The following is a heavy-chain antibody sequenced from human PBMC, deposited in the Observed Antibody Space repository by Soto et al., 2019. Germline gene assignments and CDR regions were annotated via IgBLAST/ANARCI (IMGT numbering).Heavy chain of an antibody. J-gene: IGHJ5*02. CDR3: ARGGGHLNNWFDP. CDR1: GFTFSSNG. CDR2: IWYDGTNK. Sequence: PGGSLRLSCAASGFTFSSNGMHWVRRAPGKGLEWVAVIWYDGTNKYYVDSVKGRFTISRDNSKNTLYLQMNSLRAEDTAVYYCARGGGHLNNWFDPWGQGTLVTVSS. D-gene: IGHD3-16*01. V-gene: IGHV3-33*01.